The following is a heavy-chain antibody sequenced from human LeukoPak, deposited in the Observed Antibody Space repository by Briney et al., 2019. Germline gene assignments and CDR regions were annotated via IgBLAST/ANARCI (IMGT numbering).Heavy chain of an antibody. CDR1: GGSISSYY. J-gene: IGHJ4*02. Sequence: SETLSLTCTVSGGSISSYYWSWIRQPPGKGLEWIGYIYYSGSTNYNPSLKSRVTISVDTSKNQFSLKLSSVTAADTAVYYCASSPSGRYSQSDYWGQGTLVTVSS. CDR2: IYYSGST. CDR3: ASSPSGRYSQSDY. V-gene: IGHV4-59*08. D-gene: IGHD1-26*01.